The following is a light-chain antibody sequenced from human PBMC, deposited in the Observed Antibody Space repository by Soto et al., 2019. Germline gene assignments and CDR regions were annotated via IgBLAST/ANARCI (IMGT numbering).Light chain of an antibody. Sequence: EIVLPQSPGTLSLSPGERATLSCRASQSVPNSYLAWYQQKPGQAPRLLIYGASSRATGIPVRFSGSGSGTDFTLTISRLEPEDFAVYYCQQYGSSGTVGQGTKVDIK. V-gene: IGKV3-20*01. J-gene: IGKJ1*01. CDR2: GAS. CDR1: QSVPNSY. CDR3: QQYGSSGT.